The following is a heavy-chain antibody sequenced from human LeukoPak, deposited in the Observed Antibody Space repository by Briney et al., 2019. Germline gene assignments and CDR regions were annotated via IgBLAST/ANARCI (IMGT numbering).Heavy chain of an antibody. D-gene: IGHD3-9*01. CDR1: GFTFSAYY. J-gene: IGHJ4*02. Sequence: GGSLRLSCAASGFTFSAYYMSWIRQAPGKGLEWVSYISSSSSYTNYADSVKGRFTISRDNAKNSLYLQMNSLRAEDTAVYYCARGPYSYNYDIPVDYFDYWGQGTLVTVSS. CDR2: ISSSSSYT. V-gene: IGHV3-11*06. CDR3: ARGPYSYNYDIPVDYFDY.